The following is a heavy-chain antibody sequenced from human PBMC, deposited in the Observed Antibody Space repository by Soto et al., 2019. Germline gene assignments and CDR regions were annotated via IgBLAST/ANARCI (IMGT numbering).Heavy chain of an antibody. J-gene: IGHJ4*02. CDR3: ANSPKQKYYFDY. Sequence: EVQLVESGGGLVQPGGSLRLSCAASGFTVSTNYMSWVRQAPGKGLEWVSVIYSGVRTYYADSVKGGFTISRDNSKNTLYLQMDSLRAEDTAVYYCANSPKQKYYFDYWGQGTLVAVSS. CDR1: GFTVSTNY. V-gene: IGHV3-66*01. CDR2: IYSGVRT.